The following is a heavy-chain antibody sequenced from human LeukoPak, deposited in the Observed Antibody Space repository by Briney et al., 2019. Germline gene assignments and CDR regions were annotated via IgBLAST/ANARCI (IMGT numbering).Heavy chain of an antibody. CDR3: ARPSGLSEYCSCGSCYPFDY. J-gene: IGHJ4*02. CDR1: GYTFTSYG. Sequence: EASVKVSCQASGYTFTSYGITWVRQAPGQGLEWVGWISAYNGDTNYAQKLQGRVTMTTDTSTSTAYMELRSLRSDDTAVYYCARPSGLSEYCSCGSCYPFDYWGQGTLVTVSS. CDR2: ISAYNGDT. D-gene: IGHD2-15*01. V-gene: IGHV1-18*01.